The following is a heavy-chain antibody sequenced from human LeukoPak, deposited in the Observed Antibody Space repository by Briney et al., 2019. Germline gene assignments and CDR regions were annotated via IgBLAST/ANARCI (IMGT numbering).Heavy chain of an antibody. D-gene: IGHD5-12*01. CDR3: ARGPSGYHNT. J-gene: IGHJ4*02. V-gene: IGHV3-30*03. CDR1: GFTFSSYG. Sequence: PGGSLRLSCGASGFTFSSYGMSWVRQAPGKGLEWVAVISYDGRNKYYPDSVKGRFTISRDNSKNTLYLQMNSLRAEDTAVYYCARGPSGYHNTGGQGTLVTVSS. CDR2: ISYDGRNK.